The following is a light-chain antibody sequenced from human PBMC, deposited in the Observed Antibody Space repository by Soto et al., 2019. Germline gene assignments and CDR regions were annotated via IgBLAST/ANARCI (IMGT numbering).Light chain of an antibody. CDR2: GAS. J-gene: IGKJ1*01. CDR3: QQYQTWPRT. V-gene: IGKV3-20*01. Sequence: EIVLTQSPGTLSLSPGERATLSCRASQSLSINSLAWYQQKPGQSPRLLVYGASTRDTGIPDRFRGSGSGTDFALTISSLEPEDAAIYYCQQYQTWPRTFGQGTRVEVK. CDR1: QSLSINS.